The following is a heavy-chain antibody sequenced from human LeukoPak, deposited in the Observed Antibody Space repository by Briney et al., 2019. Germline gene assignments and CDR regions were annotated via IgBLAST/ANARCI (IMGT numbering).Heavy chain of an antibody. D-gene: IGHD2-2*01. Sequence: SETLSLTCTVAGGSISSYFWSWIRQPAGKGLEWIGRIYTSGITNYNPSLKSRVTMSVDTSKNQISLKVSSVTAADTAVYYCARDSDVAVAPFDPWGQGTLVTVSS. J-gene: IGHJ5*02. CDR1: GGSISSYF. CDR2: IYTSGIT. V-gene: IGHV4-4*07. CDR3: ARDSDVAVAPFDP.